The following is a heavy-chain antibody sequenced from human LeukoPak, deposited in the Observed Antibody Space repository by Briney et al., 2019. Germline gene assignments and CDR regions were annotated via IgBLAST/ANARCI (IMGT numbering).Heavy chain of an antibody. CDR2: INSDGSST. J-gene: IGHJ4*02. V-gene: IGHV3-74*01. CDR1: GFTFTNSA. CDR3: ARGIAAAGTGY. D-gene: IGHD6-13*01. Sequence: GGSLRLSCAASGFTFTNSAMTWVRQAPGKGLVWVSRINSDGSSTSYADSVKGRFTISRDNAKNTLYLQMNSLRAEDTAVYYCARGIAAAGTGYWGQGTLVTVSS.